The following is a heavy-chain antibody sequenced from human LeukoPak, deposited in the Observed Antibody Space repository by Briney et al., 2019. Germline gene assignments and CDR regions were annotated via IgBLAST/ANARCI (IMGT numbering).Heavy chain of an antibody. CDR1: GFTFSSYA. J-gene: IGHJ4*02. Sequence: GGSLRLSCAASGFTFSSYAMSWVRQAPGKGLEWVSAISGSGGSTYYADSVKGRFTISRDNAKKSLYLQMNSLRAEDTAVYYCARSNDVGATIFWGEHNWGIDYWGQGTLVTVSS. CDR3: ARSNDVGATIFWGEHNWGIDY. CDR2: ISGSGGST. V-gene: IGHV3-23*01. D-gene: IGHD1-26*01.